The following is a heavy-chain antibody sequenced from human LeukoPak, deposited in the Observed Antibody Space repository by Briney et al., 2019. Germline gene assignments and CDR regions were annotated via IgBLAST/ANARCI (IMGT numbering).Heavy chain of an antibody. D-gene: IGHD1-26*01. CDR2: IRYDGSNQ. Sequence: PGGSLRLSCAASGFTFSSYGMHWVRQAPGKGLEWVAFIRYDGSNQYHADSLKGRFTISRDNSKNTLYLQMNSLRAEDTAVYYCARDGVGAPDYWGQGTLVTVSS. CDR1: GFTFSSYG. J-gene: IGHJ4*02. CDR3: ARDGVGAPDY. V-gene: IGHV3-30*02.